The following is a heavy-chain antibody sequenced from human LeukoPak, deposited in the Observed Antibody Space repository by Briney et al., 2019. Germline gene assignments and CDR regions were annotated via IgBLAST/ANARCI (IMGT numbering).Heavy chain of an antibody. CDR2: ISGSGGST. Sequence: HPGGSLRLSCAASGFTFSSYAMSWVRQAPGKGLEWVSAISGSGGSTYYADSVKGRFTISRDSSKNTLYLQMNSLRAEDMAVYYCAKGAYDYIEMGYFDYWGQGTLVTVSS. CDR1: GFTFSSYA. V-gene: IGHV3-23*01. CDR3: AKGAYDYIEMGYFDY. J-gene: IGHJ4*02. D-gene: IGHD5-12*01.